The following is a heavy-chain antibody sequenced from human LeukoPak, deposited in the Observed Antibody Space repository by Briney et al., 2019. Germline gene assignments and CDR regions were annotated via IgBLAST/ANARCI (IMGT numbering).Heavy chain of an antibody. V-gene: IGHV3-74*01. CDR2: INPDGSGT. Sequence: GGSLRLSCAASGFTFSSYWMHWVRQSPGKGLVWVSRINPDGSGTSHADSVKGRFTISRDNAKNTLYLQMNSLRAEDTAVYYCARGYDCSSTSCHLKGGCYYYMDVWGKGTTVTVSS. CDR1: GFTFSSYW. J-gene: IGHJ6*03. CDR3: ARGYDCSSTSCHLKGGCYYYMDV. D-gene: IGHD2-2*01.